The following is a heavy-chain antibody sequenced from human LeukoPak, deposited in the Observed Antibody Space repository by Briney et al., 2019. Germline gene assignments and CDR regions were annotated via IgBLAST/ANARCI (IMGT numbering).Heavy chain of an antibody. Sequence: GGSLRLSCAASGFIFSSYGMHWVRQAPAKGLERVAFIRYDGSRKYYADSVKGRFTISRDNSKNTLYLQMNSLRAEDTAMYYCAKVSLNMVNDAFDIWGQGTMVSVSS. J-gene: IGHJ3*02. CDR2: IRYDGSRK. CDR3: AKVSLNMVNDAFDI. D-gene: IGHD4/OR15-4a*01. V-gene: IGHV3-30*02. CDR1: GFIFSSYG.